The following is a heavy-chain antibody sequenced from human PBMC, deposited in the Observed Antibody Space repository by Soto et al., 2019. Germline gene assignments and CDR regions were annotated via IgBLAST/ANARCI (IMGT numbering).Heavy chain of an antibody. D-gene: IGHD6-19*01. Sequence: VASVKVSCKASRYTLTGNYMHWVRQAHGQGLEWMGWINPNSGGTNYAQKFQGWVTMTRDTSISTAYMELSRLRSDDTAVYYCARGPVAGTAPQASVNYGMAVWGQGTTVTVSS. V-gene: IGHV1-2*04. J-gene: IGHJ6*02. CDR2: INPNSGGT. CDR3: ARGPVAGTAPQASVNYGMAV. CDR1: RYTLTGNY.